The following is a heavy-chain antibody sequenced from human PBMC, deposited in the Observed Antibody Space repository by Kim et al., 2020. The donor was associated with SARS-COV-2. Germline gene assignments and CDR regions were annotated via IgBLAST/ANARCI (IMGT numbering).Heavy chain of an antibody. D-gene: IGHD3-9*01. CDR2: INHSGST. Sequence: SETLSLTCAVYGGSFSGYYWSWIRQPPGKGLEWIGEINHSGSTNYNPSLKSRVTISVDTSKNQFSLKLSSVTAADTAVYYCARDRYYDILTGYYMTHYYYGMDVWGQGTTVTVSS. V-gene: IGHV4-34*01. CDR3: ARDRYYDILTGYYMTHYYYGMDV. CDR1: GGSFSGYY. J-gene: IGHJ6*02.